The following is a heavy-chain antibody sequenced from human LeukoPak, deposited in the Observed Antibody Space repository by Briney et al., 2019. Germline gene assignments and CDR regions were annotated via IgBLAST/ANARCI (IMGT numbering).Heavy chain of an antibody. CDR1: GYTLRSYG. D-gene: IGHD2-2*01. CDR3: ARGPIIDIVIVPAADDYYYMDV. Sequence: GASVKVSCKASGYTLRSYGITWVRQAPGQGLEWMGWISAYNGNTKYPQKLQGRVTMTTDTSTSTAYMEPRSLRSDDTAVYYCARGPIIDIVIVPAADDYYYMDVWGKGTTVTVSS. V-gene: IGHV1-18*01. CDR2: ISAYNGNT. J-gene: IGHJ6*03.